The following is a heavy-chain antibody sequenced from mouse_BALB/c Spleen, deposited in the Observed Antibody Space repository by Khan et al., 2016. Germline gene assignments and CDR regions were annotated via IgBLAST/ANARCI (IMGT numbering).Heavy chain of an antibody. D-gene: IGHD2-1*01. J-gene: IGHJ2*01. CDR1: GFNIKDTY. CDR2: IDPANGNT. CDR3: APYDNQVGY. Sequence: VQLQQSGAELVKPGASVKLSCTASGFNIKDTYMHWVKQRPEQGLEWFGRIDPANGNTKYDPKLPGKATITADTSYKTAYLQLSSLTSEDTAVYYCAPYDNQVGYWGQGTTLTVSS. V-gene: IGHV14-3*02.